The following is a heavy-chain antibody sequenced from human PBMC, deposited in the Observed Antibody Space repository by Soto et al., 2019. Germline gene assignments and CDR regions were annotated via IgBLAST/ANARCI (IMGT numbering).Heavy chain of an antibody. CDR3: AKDAIAAAGTPPYYYYGMDV. CDR1: GFTFDDYT. CDR2: ISWDGGST. V-gene: IGHV3-43*01. J-gene: IGHJ6*02. D-gene: IGHD6-13*01. Sequence: LRLSCAASGFTFDDYTMHWVRQAPGKGLEWVSLISWDGGSTYYADSVKGRFTISRDNSKNSLYLQMNSLRTEDTALYYCAKDAIAAAGTPPYYYYGMDVWGQGTTVTVSS.